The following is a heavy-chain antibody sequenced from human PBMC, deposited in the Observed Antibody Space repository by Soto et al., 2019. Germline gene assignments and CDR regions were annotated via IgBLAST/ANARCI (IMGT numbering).Heavy chain of an antibody. V-gene: IGHV4-30-4*01. CDR1: GGSISSGGYY. J-gene: IGHJ4*02. CDR2: IYYSGST. D-gene: IGHD6-13*01. Sequence: SETLSRTWTVSGGSISSGGYYWIWIRQPPGKGLEWIGYIYYSGSTYYNPSLKSRVTISVDTSKNQFSLKLSSVTAADTAVYYCASLSMQLASDLDYWGQGTLVTVSS. CDR3: ASLSMQLASDLDY.